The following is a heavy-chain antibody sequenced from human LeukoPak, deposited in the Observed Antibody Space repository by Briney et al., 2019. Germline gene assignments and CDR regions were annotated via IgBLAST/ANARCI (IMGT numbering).Heavy chain of an antibody. J-gene: IGHJ3*02. CDR3: ARDRPIHYGSGSYFPDAFDI. Sequence: SETLSLTCTVSGGSISSSTYYWGWIRQPPGKGLEWIGTIYYSGSTYYNPSLKSRVIISVDTSKNQFSLKLSSVTAADTAVYYCARDRPIHYGSGSYFPDAFDIWGQGTMVTVSS. CDR2: IYYSGST. V-gene: IGHV4-39*02. CDR1: GGSISSSTYY. D-gene: IGHD3-10*01.